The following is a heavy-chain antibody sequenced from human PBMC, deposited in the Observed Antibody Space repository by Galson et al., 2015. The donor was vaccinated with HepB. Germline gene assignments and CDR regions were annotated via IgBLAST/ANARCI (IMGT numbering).Heavy chain of an antibody. CDR3: ARDPPARYYYYGMDV. Sequence: LTCAVSGGSISSSNWWSWVRQPPGKGLEWIGEIYHSGSTNYNPSLKSRVTISVDKSKNQFSLKLSSVTAADTAVYYCARDPPARYYYYGMDVWGQGTTVTVSS. J-gene: IGHJ6*02. CDR2: IYHSGST. CDR1: GGSISSSNW. V-gene: IGHV4-4*02.